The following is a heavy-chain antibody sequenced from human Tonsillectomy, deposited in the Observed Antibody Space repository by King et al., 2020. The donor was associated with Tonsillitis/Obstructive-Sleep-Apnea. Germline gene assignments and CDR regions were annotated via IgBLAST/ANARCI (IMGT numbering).Heavy chain of an antibody. Sequence: VQLQESGPGLVKPSETLSLTCTVSGGSVSSNSYYWNWIRQPPGKGLGWIGYIYYSGTTNHNPSRQSRVTISQDTSKNQFSLKLSSVTAADTAVYYCARSLYYYGSGSYYTYYFDYWGQGTLVTVSS. CDR2: IYYSGTT. CDR1: GGSVSSNSYY. D-gene: IGHD3-10*01. V-gene: IGHV4-61*01. J-gene: IGHJ4*02. CDR3: ARSLYYYGSGSYYTYYFDY.